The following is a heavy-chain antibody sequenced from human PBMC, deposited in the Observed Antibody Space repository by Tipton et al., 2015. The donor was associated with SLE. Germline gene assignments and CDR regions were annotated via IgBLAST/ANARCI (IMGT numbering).Heavy chain of an antibody. CDR3: ARRGVHPDVVDLRFDL. J-gene: IGHJ2*01. CDR2: IYRGGST. D-gene: IGHD5-12*01. V-gene: IGHV3-53*05. Sequence: SLRLSCDASGFSVRSNYMSWVRQASGKGLEWVSIIYRGGSTDYANSVRGRFTISRDISKNTVYLQMNSLRHEDAAVYYCARRGVHPDVVDLRFDLWGRGPLVTVSS. CDR1: GFSVRSNY.